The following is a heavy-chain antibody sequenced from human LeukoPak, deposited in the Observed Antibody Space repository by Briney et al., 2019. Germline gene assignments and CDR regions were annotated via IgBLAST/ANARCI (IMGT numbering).Heavy chain of an antibody. Sequence: SGTLSLTCAVSVGSISSSNWWSWVRQPPGKGLEWIGEINHSGSTNYNPSLKSRVTISVDTSKNQFSLKLSSVTAADTAVYYCARGLSAIVHWGQGTLVTVSS. V-gene: IGHV4-4*02. CDR2: INHSGST. D-gene: IGHD2-21*02. CDR3: ARGLSAIVH. CDR1: VGSISSSNW. J-gene: IGHJ4*02.